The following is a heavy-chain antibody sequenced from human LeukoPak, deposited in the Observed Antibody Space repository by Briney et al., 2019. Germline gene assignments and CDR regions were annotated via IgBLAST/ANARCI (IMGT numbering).Heavy chain of an antibody. J-gene: IGHJ5*02. CDR1: GYTFIDYW. D-gene: IGHD3-9*01. CDR2: IYPGDSET. Sequence: GESLKISCKDSGYTFIDYWIAWVRQMPEKGLEWMGVIYPGDSETRYSPSFQGQITISADKSISTAHLQWNRLKASDTAIYSCARLTSEHTDWFGWFDPWGQGTLVTASS. V-gene: IGHV5-51*01. CDR3: ARLTSEHTDWFGWFDP.